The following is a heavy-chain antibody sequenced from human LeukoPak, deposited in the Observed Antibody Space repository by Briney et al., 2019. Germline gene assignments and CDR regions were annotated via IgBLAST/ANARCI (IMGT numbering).Heavy chain of an antibody. J-gene: IGHJ4*02. CDR3: ARVPTLRSSMAARLEGNFDY. D-gene: IGHD6-6*01. Sequence: ASVKVSCKASGYTYTGYHMHWVRPAPGQGLEWMGRINPYSGGTNDAEKFQGRVTMTRDTSITTAYMELGRLRSDDTAVYYCARVPTLRSSMAARLEGNFDYWGQGTLVTVSS. CDR1: GYTYTGYH. CDR2: INPYSGGT. V-gene: IGHV1-2*06.